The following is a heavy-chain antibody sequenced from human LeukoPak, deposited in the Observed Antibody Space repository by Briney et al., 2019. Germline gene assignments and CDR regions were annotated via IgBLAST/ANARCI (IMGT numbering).Heavy chain of an antibody. J-gene: IGHJ4*02. Sequence: GGSLRLSCAASGFTFSSYTMTWVRQAPGKGLEWVSVLSGSGDTTYYADSVKGRFTISRDNSKNTLFLQMNSLRVEDTAVYYCVSGSYFLPQFDYWGQGTLVTAPS. CDR1: GFTFSSYT. CDR2: LSGSGDTT. V-gene: IGHV3-23*01. CDR3: VSGSYFLPQFDY. D-gene: IGHD1-26*01.